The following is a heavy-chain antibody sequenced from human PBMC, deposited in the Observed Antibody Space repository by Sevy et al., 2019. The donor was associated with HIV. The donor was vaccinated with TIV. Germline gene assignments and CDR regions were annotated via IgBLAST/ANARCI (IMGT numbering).Heavy chain of an antibody. D-gene: IGHD6-19*01. J-gene: IGHJ4*02. CDR1: GDSISSSTYY. CDR2: IYYSGTT. CDR3: ARLLRSTGWDY. Sequence: SETLSLTCPVSGDSISSSTYYWGWIRQPPGKGREWIGNIYYSGTTYYNPSLRSRVPIAVVTSKNQFSLRLSSVTAADTAVYYCARLLRSTGWDYWGQGTLVTVSS. V-gene: IGHV4-39*01.